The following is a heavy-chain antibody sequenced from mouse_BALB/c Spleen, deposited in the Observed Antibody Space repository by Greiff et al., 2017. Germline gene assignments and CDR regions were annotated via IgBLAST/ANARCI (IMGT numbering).Heavy chain of an antibody. CDR2: IYPGNSDT. Sequence: VQLQQSGTVLARPGASVKMSCKASGYTFTSYWMHWVKQRPGQGLEWIGAIYPGNSDTSYNQKFKGKAKLTAVTSTSTAYMELSSLTNEDSAVYYCTREGIHYYGTGYAMDYWGQGTSVTVSS. CDR3: TREGIHYYGTGYAMDY. V-gene: IGHV1-5*01. J-gene: IGHJ4*01. D-gene: IGHD1-2*01. CDR1: GYTFTSYW.